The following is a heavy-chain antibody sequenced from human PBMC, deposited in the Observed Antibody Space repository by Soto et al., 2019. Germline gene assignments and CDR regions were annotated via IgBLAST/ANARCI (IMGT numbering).Heavy chain of an antibody. Sequence: SETLSLTCTVSGDTVSSETYYWSWIRQPPGEGLEWIGYIYYSGSTNYNPSLKSRVTISVDTSKNQFSLKLTSVTAADAAVYYCAREPRWELELDYYYIMDVWGPGTTVTVSS. CDR2: IYYSGST. CDR1: GDTVSSETYY. V-gene: IGHV4-61*01. D-gene: IGHD1-26*01. J-gene: IGHJ6*02. CDR3: AREPRWELELDYYYIMDV.